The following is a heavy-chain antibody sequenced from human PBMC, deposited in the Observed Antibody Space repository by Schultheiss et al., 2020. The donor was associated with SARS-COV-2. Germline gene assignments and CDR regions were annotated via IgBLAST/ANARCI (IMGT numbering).Heavy chain of an antibody. D-gene: IGHD3-16*01. J-gene: IGHJ6*02. CDR2: INPNSGGT. CDR1: GGTFNSYA. CDR3: ARKNGGGNIYNALDI. V-gene: IGHV1-2*06. Sequence: ASVKVSCKASGGTFNSYAFTWVRQAPGQGLEWMGRINPNSGGTNYAQKFQGRVTMTRDTSISTAYMELSRLRSDDTAVYFCARKNGGGNIYNALDIWGQGTTVTVSS.